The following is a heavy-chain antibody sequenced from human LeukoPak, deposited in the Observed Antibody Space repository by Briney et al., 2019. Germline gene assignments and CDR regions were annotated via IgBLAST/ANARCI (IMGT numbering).Heavy chain of an antibody. D-gene: IGHD6-19*01. CDR1: AGTISSYY. J-gene: IGHJ4*02. V-gene: IGHV4-59*08. CDR2: IHSSGST. CDR3: ARWYSSGWAFDY. Sequence: PSETLSLTCTVSAGTISSYYWNWIRQPPGKGLEWIGYIHSSGSTKYNPSLKSRVTISVDTSKNQFSLKLSSVTAADTAVYYCARWYSSGWAFDYWGQGTLVTVSS.